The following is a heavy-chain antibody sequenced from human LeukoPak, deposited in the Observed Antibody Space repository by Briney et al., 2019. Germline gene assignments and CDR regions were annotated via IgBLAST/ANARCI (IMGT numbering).Heavy chain of an antibody. CDR3: ARSYYYYYMDV. V-gene: IGHV4-59*11. CDR1: GGYISSHY. J-gene: IGHJ6*03. CDR2: IYYSGST. Sequence: KPSETLSLTCTVSGGYISSHYWSWIRQPPGKGLEWIGYIYYSGSTNYNPSLKSRVTISVDTSKNQFSLKLSSVTAADTAVYYCARSYYYYYMDVWGKGTTVTVSS.